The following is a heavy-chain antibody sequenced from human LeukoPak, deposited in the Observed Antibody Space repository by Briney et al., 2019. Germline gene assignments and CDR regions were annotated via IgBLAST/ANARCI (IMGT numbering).Heavy chain of an antibody. J-gene: IGHJ3*02. D-gene: IGHD3-22*01. V-gene: IGHV4-31*03. Sequence: SQTLSLTCTVSGGSISSGGYYWRWIRQHPGTGLEWIGYVYYSGSTYYNPSLKSRITISVDTSKNQFSLKLSSVTAADTAVYYCARADSRATNAFDIWGQGTMVTVSS. CDR1: GGSISSGGYY. CDR3: ARADSRATNAFDI. CDR2: VYYSGST.